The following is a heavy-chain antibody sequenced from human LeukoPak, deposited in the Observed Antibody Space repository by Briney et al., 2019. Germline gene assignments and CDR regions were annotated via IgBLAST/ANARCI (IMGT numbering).Heavy chain of an antibody. V-gene: IGHV3-69-1*01. CDR1: GFTFFDLP. CDR2: IRTDGTI. CDR3: ARDNIWAFDI. J-gene: IGHJ3*02. Sequence: GGSLRLSCAASGFTFFDLPMNWVRKAPGKGLEWVSHIRTDGTITYADSVKGRFTISRDDAKTSVYLQMNSLRDEDTAIYYCARDNIWAFDIWGQGTMVTVSS. D-gene: IGHD2/OR15-2a*01.